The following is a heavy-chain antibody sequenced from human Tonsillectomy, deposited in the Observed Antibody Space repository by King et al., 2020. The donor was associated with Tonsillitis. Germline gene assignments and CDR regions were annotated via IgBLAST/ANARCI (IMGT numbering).Heavy chain of an antibody. V-gene: IGHV1-46*01. CDR2: IDPRGGST. CDR3: SRGATIITGPFDY. Sequence: VQLVESGAEVKKPGASVKLSCKASGYSFSNYYLHWVRQAPGQGLEWMGIIDPRGGSTDYEQNFEGRVSMTRDTSTSTVYMELSSLRSEDTAFYYCSRGATIITGPFDYWGQGTLVTVSS. D-gene: IGHD4/OR15-4a*01. CDR1: GYSFSNYY. J-gene: IGHJ4*02.